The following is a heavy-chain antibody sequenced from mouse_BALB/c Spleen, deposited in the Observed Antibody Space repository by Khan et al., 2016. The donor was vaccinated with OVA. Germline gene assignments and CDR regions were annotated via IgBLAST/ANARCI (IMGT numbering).Heavy chain of an antibody. CDR3: KRSHSFFDY. V-gene: IGHV1S53*02. CDR2: ISPGDGYI. Sequence: QVQLKQSDAELVKPGASVKISCKASGYTFTDHAIHWVKQKPEQGLEWIGYISPGDGYIKYNEKFRGKATLTADKSSSTAYIQFNSLTYEDNAVYFCKRSHSFFDYWGQGTTRTVSS. CDR1: GYTFTDHA. J-gene: IGHJ2*01.